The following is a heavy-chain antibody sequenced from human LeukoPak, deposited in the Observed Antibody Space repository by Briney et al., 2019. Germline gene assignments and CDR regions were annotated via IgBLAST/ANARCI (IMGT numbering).Heavy chain of an antibody. J-gene: IGHJ4*02. Sequence: QPGGSLRLSCAASGFTFSSYAMHWVRQAPGKGLEWVAVISYDGSNKYYADSVKGRFTISRDNSKNTLYLQMNSLRAEDTAVYYCAREPEGYYFDYWGQGTLVTVSS. CDR1: GFTFSSYA. CDR2: ISYDGSNK. V-gene: IGHV3-30-3*01. D-gene: IGHD1-14*01. CDR3: AREPEGYYFDY.